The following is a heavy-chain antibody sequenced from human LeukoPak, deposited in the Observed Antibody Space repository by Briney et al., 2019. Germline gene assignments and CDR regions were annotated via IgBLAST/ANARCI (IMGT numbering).Heavy chain of an antibody. CDR1: GGTFSSYA. J-gene: IGHJ4*02. CDR2: IIPIFGTA. D-gene: IGHD5-24*01. V-gene: IGHV1-69*13. CDR3: ARGGEMATITPDY. Sequence: RASVKVPCKASGGTFSSYAISWVRQAPGQGLEWMGGIIPIFGTANYAQKFQGRVTITADESTSTAYMELSSLRSEDTAVYYCARGGEMATITPDYWGQGTLVIVSS.